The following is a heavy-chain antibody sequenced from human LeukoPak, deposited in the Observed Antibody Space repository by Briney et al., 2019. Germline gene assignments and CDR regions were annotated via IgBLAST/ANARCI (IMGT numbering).Heavy chain of an antibody. CDR3: ARQKASYHDILTGYYNPNTFDY. J-gene: IGHJ4*02. Sequence: SETLSFTCTVSGCSISSSSYYWGWIRQPPGKGLEWIGSIYYSGSTYYNPSLKSRVTISVDTSKNQFSLKLSSVTAADTAVYYCARQKASYHDILTGYYNPNTFDYWGQGTLVTVSS. V-gene: IGHV4-39*01. CDR2: IYYSGST. D-gene: IGHD3-9*01. CDR1: GCSISSSSYY.